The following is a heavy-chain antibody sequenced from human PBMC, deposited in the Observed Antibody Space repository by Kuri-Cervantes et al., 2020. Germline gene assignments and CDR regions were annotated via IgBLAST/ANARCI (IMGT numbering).Heavy chain of an antibody. CDR2: ISGSGGST. V-gene: IGHV3-23*01. J-gene: IGHJ4*02. CDR3: AKGPGGGSSGWYVGID. CDR1: GFTFSSYA. D-gene: IGHD6-19*01. Sequence: GESLKISCAASGFTFSSYAMSWVRQAPGKGLEWVSAISGSGGSTYYADSVKGRFTISRDNSKNTLYLQMNSLRAEDTAVYYCAKGPGGGSSGWYVGIDWGQGTLVTVSS.